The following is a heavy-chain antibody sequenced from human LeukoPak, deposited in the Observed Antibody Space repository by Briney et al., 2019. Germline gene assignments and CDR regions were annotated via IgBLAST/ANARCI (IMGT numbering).Heavy chain of an antibody. Sequence: GGSLRLSCAASGFTFSSYWMSWVRQAPGKGLEWVANIKQDGSEKYYVDSVKGRFTMSRDNAKNSLYLQMNSLRAEDTAVYYCARWGTSRYSSGWYSAGPPNWGSGYYYYYGMDVWGQGTTVTVSS. J-gene: IGHJ6*02. CDR2: IKQDGSEK. CDR1: GFTFSSYW. CDR3: ARWGTSRYSSGWYSAGPPNWGSGYYYYYGMDV. D-gene: IGHD6-19*01. V-gene: IGHV3-7*01.